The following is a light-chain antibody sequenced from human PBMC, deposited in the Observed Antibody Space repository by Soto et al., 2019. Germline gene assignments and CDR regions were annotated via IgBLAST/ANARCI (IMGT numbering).Light chain of an antibody. CDR1: QTISSW. CDR3: QQSHSAPLT. J-gene: IGKJ3*01. CDR2: KAS. V-gene: IGKV1-5*03. Sequence: DIQMPQSPSTLSGSVGDRVPITGRASQTISSWLAWYQQKPGKATKLLIYKASTLKSGVPSRFSGSGSGTDFTLTISSLQAEDVAVYYCQQSHSAPLTVGPGTKVDIK.